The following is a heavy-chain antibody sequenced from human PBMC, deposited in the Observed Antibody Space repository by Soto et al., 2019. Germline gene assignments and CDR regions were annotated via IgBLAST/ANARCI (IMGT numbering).Heavy chain of an antibody. J-gene: IGHJ6*02. CDR2: ISYDGSNK. V-gene: IGHV3-30*18. D-gene: IGHD3-3*01. CDR1: TFSGYG. CDR3: AKDNSPYDXWSGYYVGWNYYYGMDV. Sequence: TFSGYGMHWGRQAPGKGLEGVAVISYDGSNKYYADSVKGRFTISRDNSKNTLYLQMNSLRAEDTAVYYCAKDNSPYDXWSGYYVGWNYYYGMDVWGQGTTVTVSS.